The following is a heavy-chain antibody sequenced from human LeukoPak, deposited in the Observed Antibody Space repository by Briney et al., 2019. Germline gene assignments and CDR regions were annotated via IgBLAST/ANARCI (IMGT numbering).Heavy chain of an antibody. CDR3: ARQKSGYNYTYYYYMDV. Sequence: GEPLKISCKAFGYSFSDYWIGWVRQMPGKGLEWMGIIYPGDSETKYSPSFQGQVTISADKSISTASLQWSSLKASDTAMYYCARQKSGYNYTYYYYMDVWGKGTTVTVSS. J-gene: IGHJ6*03. CDR2: IYPGDSET. CDR1: GYSFSDYW. V-gene: IGHV5-51*01. D-gene: IGHD5-18*01.